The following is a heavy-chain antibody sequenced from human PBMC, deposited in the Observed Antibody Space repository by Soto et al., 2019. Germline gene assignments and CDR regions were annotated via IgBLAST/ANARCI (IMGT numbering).Heavy chain of an antibody. V-gene: IGHV1-46*01. D-gene: IGHD2-2*01. CDR2: INPSGGGT. Sequence: QVQLVQSGAEVKKPGASVKVSCKTSGYTFSNYYINWVRQAPGQGREWMGRINPSGGGTTYAQKFQGRVTMTRVTSTSTVYMDLSSLRSEDTAVYYCARSQEVVVVPAAPIDYWGQGTLVTVSS. CDR1: GYTFSNYY. J-gene: IGHJ4*02. CDR3: ARSQEVVVVPAAPIDY.